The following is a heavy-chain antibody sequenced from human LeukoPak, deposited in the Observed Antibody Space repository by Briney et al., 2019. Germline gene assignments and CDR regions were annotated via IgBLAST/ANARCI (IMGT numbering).Heavy chain of an antibody. Sequence: GGSLRLSCAASTFMFNIYAMSWVRQAPGKGLEWVSSITGRGDFTFYADSVKGRFTISRDNFNNILYLQMSSLRAEDTAIYYCAKDRPNYYGSEGHYYRRDGDYWGQGTLVTVSS. J-gene: IGHJ4*02. CDR1: TFMFNIYA. CDR3: AKDRPNYYGSEGHYYRRDGDY. V-gene: IGHV3-23*01. CDR2: ITGRGDFT. D-gene: IGHD3-10*01.